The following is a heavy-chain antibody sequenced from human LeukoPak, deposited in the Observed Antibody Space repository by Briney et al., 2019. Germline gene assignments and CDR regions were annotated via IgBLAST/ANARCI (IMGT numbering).Heavy chain of an antibody. CDR3: AILVGAAVSDAFDI. D-gene: IGHD1-26*01. CDR1: GGSISSSSYY. CDR2: IYYSGST. V-gene: IGHV4-39*01. Sequence: SETLSLTCTVSGGSISSSSYYWGWIRQPPGKGLEWIGSIYYSGSTYYNPSLKSQVTISVDTSKNQFSLKLSSVTAADTAVYYCAILVGAAVSDAFDIWGQGTMVTVSS. J-gene: IGHJ3*02.